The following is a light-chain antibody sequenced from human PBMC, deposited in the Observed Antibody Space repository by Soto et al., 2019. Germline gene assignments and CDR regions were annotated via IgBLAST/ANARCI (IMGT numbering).Light chain of an antibody. CDR2: DND. CDR1: RSNIGNNY. CDR3: VTWDGSLTAVV. Sequence: QSVLTQPPSVSAAPGQKVTISCSGTRSNIGNNYVSWYQHFPGTAPKLLIYDNDKRPSGIPDRFSGSKSGPSATLGITGLQTGDEADYYCVTWDGSLTAVVFGGGTKVTVL. V-gene: IGLV1-51*01. J-gene: IGLJ2*01.